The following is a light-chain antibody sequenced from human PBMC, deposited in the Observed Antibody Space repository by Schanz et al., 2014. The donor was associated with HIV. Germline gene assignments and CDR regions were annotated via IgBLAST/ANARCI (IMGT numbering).Light chain of an antibody. J-gene: IGLJ7*01. CDR1: STDVGGYNY. V-gene: IGLV2-8*01. CDR2: EVN. Sequence: QSALTQPPSASGSPGQSVTISCTGGSTDVGGYNYVSWYQQHPDKAPKLMIYEVNKRPSGVPDRFSGSKSGNTASLTVSGLQAEDEADYYCSSYAGSNNPYVFGTGTQLTVL. CDR3: SSYAGSNNPYV.